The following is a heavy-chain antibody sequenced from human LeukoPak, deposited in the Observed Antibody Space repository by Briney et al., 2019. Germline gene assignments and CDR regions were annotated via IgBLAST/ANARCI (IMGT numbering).Heavy chain of an antibody. D-gene: IGHD6-13*01. CDR2: IKQDGSEK. J-gene: IGHJ4*02. CDR3: ARAIAAAGTDEWVDY. CDR1: GFTFSSYW. Sequence: GGSLRLSCAASGFTFSSYWMGWVRQAPGKGLEWVANIKQDGSEKYYVDSVKGRFTTSRDNAKNSLYLQMNSLRAEDTAVYYCARAIAAAGTDEWVDYWGQGTLVTVPS. V-gene: IGHV3-7*04.